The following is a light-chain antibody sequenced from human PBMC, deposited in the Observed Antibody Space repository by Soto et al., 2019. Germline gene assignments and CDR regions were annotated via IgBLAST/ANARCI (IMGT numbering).Light chain of an antibody. CDR2: AXS. J-gene: IGKJ4*01. V-gene: IGKV1-12*01. CDR3: QQPNTLTRT. Sequence: IQMPQLPCPVSGAVGDRVGXPCRTSEDITRWLGWYQQNXGEAPNXXXDAXSSFQTGVPSRCSGSGSATDFTLTISSLQPEYSAVYYCQQPNTLTRTVGGGTKVEI. CDR1: EDITRW.